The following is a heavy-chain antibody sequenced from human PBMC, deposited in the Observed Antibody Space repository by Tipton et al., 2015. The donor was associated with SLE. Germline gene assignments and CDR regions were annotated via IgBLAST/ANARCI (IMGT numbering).Heavy chain of an antibody. V-gene: IGHV3-48*01. Sequence: SLRLSCAASGFTFDDHAMHWVRQAPGKGLEWVSYISSSGDTTYYADSVKGRITISRDNAKDSLYLQMNSLRAEDTSVYYCARVRCSGSACYAPFDFWGRGTLVTVSS. CDR2: ISSSGDTT. CDR1: GFTFDDHA. J-gene: IGHJ4*02. D-gene: IGHD2-21*02. CDR3: ARVRCSGSACYAPFDF.